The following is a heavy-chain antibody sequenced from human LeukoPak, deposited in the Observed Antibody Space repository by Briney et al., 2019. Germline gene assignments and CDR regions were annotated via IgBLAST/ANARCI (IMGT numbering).Heavy chain of an antibody. Sequence: RLGGSLRLSCAASGFTFDDYGMSWVRQAPGKGLEWVSGINWNGGSTGYADSVKGRFTISRDNAKNSLYLQMNSLRAEDTALYYCARSGGKSSYYDFWSGSQYYFDYWGQGTLVTVSS. CDR3: ARSGGKSSYYDFWSGSQYYFDY. V-gene: IGHV3-20*04. CDR2: INWNGGST. J-gene: IGHJ4*02. D-gene: IGHD3-3*01. CDR1: GFTFDDYG.